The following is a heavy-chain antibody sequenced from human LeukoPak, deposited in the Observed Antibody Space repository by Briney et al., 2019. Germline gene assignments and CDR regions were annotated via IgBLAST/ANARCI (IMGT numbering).Heavy chain of an antibody. V-gene: IGHV4-39*01. CDR1: GGSIISSSYY. CDR3: ARHTGRNWFFDY. CDR2: IYYSGST. J-gene: IGHJ4*02. Sequence: SETLSLTCIVSGGSIISSSYYWGWIRQPPGRGLEWIGRIYYSGSTYYNPSLNGRLTISVDTSKNQFSLKLTSVIAADTAVYYCARHTGRNWFFDYWGQGILVTVSS. D-gene: IGHD3-9*01.